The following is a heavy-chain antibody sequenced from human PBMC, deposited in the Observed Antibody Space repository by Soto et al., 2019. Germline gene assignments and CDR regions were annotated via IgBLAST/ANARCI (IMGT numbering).Heavy chain of an antibody. CDR1: GGSISSSSYY. J-gene: IGHJ4*02. D-gene: IGHD4-17*01. CDR2: VYYTGST. CDR3: ARESGEYYFAY. Sequence: SETLSLTCTVSGGSISSSSYYWVWIRQPPGKGLEWIGSVYYTGSTYYNPSLKSRVTISVDTSKNQFSLKLRSVTAADTAVYYCARESGEYYFAYWGQGTLVTVSS. V-gene: IGHV4-39*02.